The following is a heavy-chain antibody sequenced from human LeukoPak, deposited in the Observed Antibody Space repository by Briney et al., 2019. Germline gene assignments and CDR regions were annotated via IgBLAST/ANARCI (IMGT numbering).Heavy chain of an antibody. CDR2: ISSSSYI. Sequence: GGSLRLSCAASGFTFSSYSMNWVRQAPGKGLEWVSSISSSSYIYYADSVKGRFTISRDNAKNSLYLQMNSLRAEDTAVYYCARTRGYYDSSGYCFDYWGQGTLVTVSS. CDR3: ARTRGYYDSSGYCFDY. V-gene: IGHV3-21*01. CDR1: GFTFSSYS. J-gene: IGHJ4*02. D-gene: IGHD3-22*01.